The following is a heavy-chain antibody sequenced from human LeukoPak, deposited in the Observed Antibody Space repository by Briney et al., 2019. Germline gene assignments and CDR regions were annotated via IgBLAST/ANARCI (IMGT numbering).Heavy chain of an antibody. V-gene: IGHV1-46*01. CDR2: INPSGGTT. Sequence: GASVKVSCKASGYTFTSYYLHWVRQAPGQGLEWMGMINPSGGTTIYAQKFQGRLTMTRDTSTSTVYMELSSLRSEDTAVYYCARDPRNYYGSTLTYYYMDVWGKGTTVTVSS. D-gene: IGHD3-10*01. J-gene: IGHJ6*03. CDR1: GYTFTSYY. CDR3: ARDPRNYYGSTLTYYYMDV.